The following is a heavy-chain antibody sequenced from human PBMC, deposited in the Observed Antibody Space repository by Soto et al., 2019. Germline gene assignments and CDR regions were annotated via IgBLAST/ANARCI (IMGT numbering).Heavy chain of an antibody. CDR1: GYTFTGYY. D-gene: IGHD6-13*01. CDR3: ARGGAAAGTGLDY. CDR2: INPNSGGT. J-gene: IGHJ4*02. V-gene: IGHV1-2*04. Sequence: QVQLVQSGAEVKKPGASVKVSCKASGYTFTGYYKHWVRQAPGQGLEWMGWINPNSGGTNYAQKFQGWGTMTRDTAISKAFMEPRRLRSDDTAVDYCARGGAAAGTGLDYWGQGTLVTVSS.